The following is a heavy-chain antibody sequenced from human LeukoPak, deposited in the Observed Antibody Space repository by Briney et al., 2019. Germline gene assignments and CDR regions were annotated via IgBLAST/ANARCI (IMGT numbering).Heavy chain of an antibody. V-gene: IGHV4-61*02. CDR1: GGSISSGSYY. CDR2: IYTSGST. Sequence: SETLSLTCTVSGGSISSGSYYWSWIRQPAGKGLEWIGRIYTSGSTNYNPSLKSRVTISVDTSKNQFSLKLSSVTAADTAVYYCARWSGYSFKGSFDYWGQGTLVTVSS. J-gene: IGHJ4*02. CDR3: ARWSGYSFKGSFDY. D-gene: IGHD5-18*01.